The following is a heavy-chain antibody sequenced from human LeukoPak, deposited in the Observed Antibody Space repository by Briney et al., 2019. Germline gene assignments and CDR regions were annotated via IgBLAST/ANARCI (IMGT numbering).Heavy chain of an antibody. V-gene: IGHV3-21*06. CDR1: GFTFSTYS. J-gene: IGHJ4*02. D-gene: IGHD3-10*01. CDR2: ISSSSSYT. CDR3: AGGLGD. Sequence: GGSLRLSCEASGFTFSTYSMNWDRQAPGKGLEWVSSISSSSSYTYYADSVKGRFTISRDNAKNSLYLQMNSLRVEDTAVYYCAGGLGDWGQGTLVTVSS.